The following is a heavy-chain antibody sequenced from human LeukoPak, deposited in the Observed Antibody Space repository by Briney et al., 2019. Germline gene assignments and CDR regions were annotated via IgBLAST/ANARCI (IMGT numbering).Heavy chain of an antibody. D-gene: IGHD6-13*01. CDR2: IYYSGST. CDR3: ATISSSWTEYFQH. J-gene: IGHJ1*01. Sequence: PSKTLSLTCTVSGGPISSSGYYWGWIRQPPGKGLEWIGAIYYSGSTYYNPSLKSRVAISADTSKHQLSLRLSSVTAADTAVYYCATISSSWTEYFQHWGQGTLVTVSS. CDR1: GGPISSSGYY. V-gene: IGHV4-39*01.